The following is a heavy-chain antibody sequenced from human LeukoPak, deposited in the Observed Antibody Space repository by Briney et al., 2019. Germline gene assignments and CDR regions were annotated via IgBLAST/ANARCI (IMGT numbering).Heavy chain of an antibody. J-gene: IGHJ6*02. V-gene: IGHV4-59*01. CDR2: IYYSGST. CDR3: ARSYDSRGYYYYGMDV. D-gene: IGHD3-22*01. CDR1: GGSISTYY. Sequence: SETLSLTCTVSGGSISTYYWSWIRQPPGKGLEWIGYIYYSGSTNYNPSLKSRVTISLDTSKDQFSLRLSSVTAADTAVYYCARSYDSRGYYYYGMDVWGQGTTVTVSS.